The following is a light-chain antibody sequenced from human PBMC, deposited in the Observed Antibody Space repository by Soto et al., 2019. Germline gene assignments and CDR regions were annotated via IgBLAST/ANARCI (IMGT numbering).Light chain of an antibody. V-gene: IGKV3-20*01. J-gene: IGKJ1*01. CDR1: QSVSSK. CDR2: YVS. CDR3: QQYGSSPPRT. Sequence: IGMTQSPATLSVYTGERATLSCRASQSVSSKLAWFQQKPGQAPSLLIYYVSTRATGVPDRFSGSGSGADFTLSISRLEPEDFAVYYCQQYGSSPPRTFGQGTKVDIK.